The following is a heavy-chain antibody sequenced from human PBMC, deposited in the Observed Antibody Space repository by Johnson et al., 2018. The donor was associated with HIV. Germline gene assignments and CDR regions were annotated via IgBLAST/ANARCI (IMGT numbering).Heavy chain of an antibody. CDR1: GFTFSSYG. D-gene: IGHD2-15*01. J-gene: IGHJ3*02. CDR2: ISYDGSNK. Sequence: QVQLVESGGGVVQPGKSLRLSCAASGFTFSSYGLHWVRQAPGKGLEWVAVISYDGSNKNYADSVKGRFTISRDNSKNTLYLQMSSLRAEDTAVYYCAREIGVAVAVTLTAGVFDIWGQGTMVTCSS. V-gene: IGHV3-30*03. CDR3: AREIGVAVAVTLTAGVFDI.